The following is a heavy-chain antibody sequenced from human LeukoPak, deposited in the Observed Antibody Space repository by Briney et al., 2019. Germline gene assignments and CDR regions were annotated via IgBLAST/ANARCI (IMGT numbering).Heavy chain of an antibody. V-gene: IGHV3-7*01. CDR1: GFTFTNNF. Sequence: GGSLRLSCAASGFTFTNNFMSWVRQVPGKGLEWVANIKQDGSETTYADSVRGRFTIFRDNAKDSVYLPMNSLRAEDSATYYCVREGFYFFDFWGQGTLVTVSS. CDR2: IKQDGSET. CDR3: VREGFYFFDF. J-gene: IGHJ4*01.